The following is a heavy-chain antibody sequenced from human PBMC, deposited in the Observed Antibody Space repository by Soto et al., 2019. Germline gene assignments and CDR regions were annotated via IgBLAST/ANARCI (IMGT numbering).Heavy chain of an antibody. CDR1: GFAFSSYA. CDR2: ISYDASNK. J-gene: IGHJ4*02. CDR3: ARPFSSGWSGAFDF. D-gene: IGHD6-19*01. V-gene: IGHV3-30-3*01. Sequence: PGGSLRLSCAASGFAFSSYAMHWVRRAPGKGLEWVAVISYDASNKYYADSVKGRFTISRDNSKKTMYLQMSSLRAEDTAVYYCARPFSSGWSGAFDFWGQGTLLTVSS.